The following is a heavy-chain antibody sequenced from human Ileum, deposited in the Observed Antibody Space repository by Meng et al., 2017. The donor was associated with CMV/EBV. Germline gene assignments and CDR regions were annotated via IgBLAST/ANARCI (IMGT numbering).Heavy chain of an antibody. J-gene: IGHJ4*02. Sequence: SCKASGYNFNSKNIIWGRQAPGQGPEWMGWINTNTGNPTYAQGFTGRFVFSLDTSVSTTYLQISSLKAEDTAVYYCARDGLSGRYFDYWGQGTLVTVSS. CDR3: ARDGLSGRYFDY. V-gene: IGHV7-4-1*02. CDR2: INTNTGNP. CDR1: GYNFNSKN. D-gene: IGHD1-26*01.